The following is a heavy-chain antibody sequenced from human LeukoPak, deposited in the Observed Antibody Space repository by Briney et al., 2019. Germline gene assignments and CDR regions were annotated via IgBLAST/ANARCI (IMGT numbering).Heavy chain of an antibody. J-gene: IGHJ3*02. D-gene: IGHD3-3*01. CDR3: ARDTPSTIFGPDSNAFDI. V-gene: IGHV3-21*01. Sequence: GGSLRLSCAASGFTFSSYSMNWVRQAPGKGLEWVSSISSSSSYIYYAGSVKGRFTISRDNAKNSLYLQMNSLRAEDTAVYYCARDTPSTIFGPDSNAFDIWGQGTMVTVSS. CDR2: ISSSSSYI. CDR1: GFTFSSYS.